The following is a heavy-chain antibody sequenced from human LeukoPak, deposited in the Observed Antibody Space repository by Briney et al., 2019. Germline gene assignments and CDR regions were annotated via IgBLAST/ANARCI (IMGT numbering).Heavy chain of an antibody. CDR1: GGSISSGGYY. D-gene: IGHD3-9*01. Sequence: SEPLSLTCTVSGGSISSGGYYWTWIRQPAGKGLEWIGRIYPSGRTNYHPSLKSRVTISVDTSKNQFSLKLSSVTAADTAVYYCARTYYDILTGYYSGGGPFDYWGQGTLVTVSS. V-gene: IGHV4-61*02. CDR2: IYPSGRT. J-gene: IGHJ4*02. CDR3: ARTYYDILTGYYSGGGPFDY.